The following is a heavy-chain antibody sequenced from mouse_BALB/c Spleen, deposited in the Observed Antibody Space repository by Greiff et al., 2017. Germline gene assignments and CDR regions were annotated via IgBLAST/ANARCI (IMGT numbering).Heavy chain of an antibody. V-gene: IGHV5-6-3*01. CDR3: ARETGAMDY. CDR1: GFTFSSYG. Sequence: EVKLVESGGGLVQPGGSLKLSCAASGFTFSSYGMSWVRQTPDKRLELVATINSNGGSTYYPDSVKGRFTISRDNAKNTLYLQMSSLKSEDTAMYYCARETGAMDYWGQGTSVTVSS. CDR2: INSNGGST. J-gene: IGHJ4*01.